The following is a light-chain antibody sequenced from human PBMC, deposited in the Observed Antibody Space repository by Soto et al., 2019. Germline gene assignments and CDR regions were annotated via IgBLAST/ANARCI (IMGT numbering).Light chain of an antibody. V-gene: IGLV2-23*01. CDR2: EGS. CDR1: SNDVGSYNL. J-gene: IGLJ1*01. Sequence: QSVLTQPASVSGSPGQSITISCTGTSNDVGSYNLVSWYQHHPGKALKLMIFEGSKRPSGVSNRFSGSKSGNTASLTISGLQAEDEADFYCCSYAGSNYDVFGTGNKVTVL. CDR3: CSYAGSNYDV.